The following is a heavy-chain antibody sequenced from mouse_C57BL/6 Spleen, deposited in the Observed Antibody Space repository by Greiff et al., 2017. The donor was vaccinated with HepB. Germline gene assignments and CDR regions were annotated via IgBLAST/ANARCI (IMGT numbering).Heavy chain of an antibody. Sequence: QVQLQQSGAELVRPGTSVKVSCKASGYAFTNYLIEWVKQRPGQGLEWIGVINPGSGGTNYNEKFKGKATLTADKSSSTAYMQLSSLTSEDSAVYFCARSGVYYGPFDYWGQGTTLTVSS. CDR2: INPGSGGT. V-gene: IGHV1-54*01. CDR1: GYAFTNYL. CDR3: ARSGVYYGPFDY. J-gene: IGHJ2*01. D-gene: IGHD1-1*01.